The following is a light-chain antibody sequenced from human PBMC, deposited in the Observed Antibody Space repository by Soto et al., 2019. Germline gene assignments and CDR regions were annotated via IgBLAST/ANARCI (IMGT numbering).Light chain of an antibody. CDR1: QTISSW. CDR3: QQYNTYST. CDR2: KAS. J-gene: IGKJ1*01. V-gene: IGKV1-5*03. Sequence: RVTQSPATLCGSVRGSRTITFRASQTISSWLAWYQQKPGKAPKLLIYKASSLESGVPSRFSGSGSGTEFTLTISSLQPDDFATYFCQQYNTYSTFGQGTKVDIK.